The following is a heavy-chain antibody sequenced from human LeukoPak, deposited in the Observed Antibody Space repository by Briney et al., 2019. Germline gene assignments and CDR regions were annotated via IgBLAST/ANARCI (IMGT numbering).Heavy chain of an antibody. Sequence: SVEVSCKASGGTFSSYAISWVRQAPGQGLEWMGRIIPIFGIANYAQKFQGRVTITADKSTSTAYMELSSLRSEDTAVYYCAREPLSVHDRINWFDPWGQGTLVTVSS. CDR3: AREPLSVHDRINWFDP. V-gene: IGHV1-69*04. D-gene: IGHD2/OR15-2a*01. CDR2: IIPIFGIA. CDR1: GGTFSSYA. J-gene: IGHJ5*02.